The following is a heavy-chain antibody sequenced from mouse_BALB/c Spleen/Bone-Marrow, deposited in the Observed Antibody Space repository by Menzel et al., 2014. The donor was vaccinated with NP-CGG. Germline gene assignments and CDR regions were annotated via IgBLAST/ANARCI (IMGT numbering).Heavy chain of an antibody. CDR2: INSNGGST. Sequence: EVQLVESGGGLVQPGGSLKLSCAASGFTFSSYGMSGVRQTPDKRLELVATINSNGGSTYYPDSVKGRFTISRDNAKNTLYLQMSSLKSEDTAMYYCARDYDYDYWGQGTTLTVSS. J-gene: IGHJ2*01. V-gene: IGHV5-6-3*01. CDR1: GFTFSSYG. D-gene: IGHD2-4*01. CDR3: ARDYDYDY.